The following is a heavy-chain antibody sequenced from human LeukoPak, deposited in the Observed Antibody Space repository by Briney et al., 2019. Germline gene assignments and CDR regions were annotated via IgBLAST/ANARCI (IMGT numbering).Heavy chain of an antibody. CDR2: IIPIFGTA. Sequence: SVKVSCKASGGTFSSYAISWVRQSPGQGLEWMGGIIPIFGTANYAQKFQGRVTITTDESTSTAYMELSSLRSEDTAVYYCARSYYGSGSYYPADYYYYYMDVWGKGTTVTVSS. V-gene: IGHV1-69*05. CDR3: ARSYYGSGSYYPADYYYYYMDV. D-gene: IGHD3-10*01. CDR1: GGTFSSYA. J-gene: IGHJ6*03.